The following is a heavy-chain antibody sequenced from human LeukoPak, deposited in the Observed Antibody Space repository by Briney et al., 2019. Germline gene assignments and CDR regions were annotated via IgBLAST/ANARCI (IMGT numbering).Heavy chain of an antibody. CDR2: ISTISSTK. J-gene: IGHJ4*02. CDR3: ARGKIGYYYGDYDGY. V-gene: IGHV3-48*02. CDR1: GFTFSSYD. Sequence: PGGSLRLSCAASGFTFSSYDMNWVRQAPGEGLEWVSYISTISSTKYYADSVKGRFTISRDNAKNSLYLQMNSLRDEDTAVYYCARGKIGYYYGDYDGYWGQGTLVTVPS. D-gene: IGHD4-17*01.